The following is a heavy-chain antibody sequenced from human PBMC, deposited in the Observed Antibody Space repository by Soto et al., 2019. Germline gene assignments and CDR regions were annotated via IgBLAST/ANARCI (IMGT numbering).Heavy chain of an antibody. CDR1: GFTFSNAW. D-gene: IGHD2-8*01. CDR2: IKSKTDGGTT. V-gene: IGHV3-15*01. J-gene: IGHJ4*02. Sequence: EVQLVESGGGLVRPGGSLRLSCAASGFTFSNAWMSWVRQPPGKGLEWVGRIKSKTDGGTTDYAAPVKGRFTISRDDSKNTLYLQMNSLKTEDTAVYYCTTWVYDINWLGGQVAHWGQGTLVTVSS. CDR3: TTWVYDINWLGGQVAH.